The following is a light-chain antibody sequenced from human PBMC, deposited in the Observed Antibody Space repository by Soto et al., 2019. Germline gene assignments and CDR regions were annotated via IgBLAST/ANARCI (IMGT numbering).Light chain of an antibody. CDR3: CSSVGGPNWV. Sequence: QSALTPPASVSGTPGQSIAISCTGTSSDVGGYDRVSWYQQHPGEAPTLLIYEVNKRPSGVSDRFSGSKSGNTASLTISGLQAEDEADYYCCSSVGGPNWVFGGETKLTVL. J-gene: IGLJ3*02. V-gene: IGLV2-23*02. CDR1: SSDVGGYDR. CDR2: EVN.